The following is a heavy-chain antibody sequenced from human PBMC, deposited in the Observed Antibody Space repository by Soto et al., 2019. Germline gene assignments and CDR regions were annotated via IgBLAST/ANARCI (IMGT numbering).Heavy chain of an antibody. CDR3: AKHGFWTLYNTGLDS. CDR1: GFTFTSYA. CDR2: ISGSGGDT. V-gene: IGHV3-23*01. D-gene: IGHD3-3*01. J-gene: IGHJ4*02. Sequence: EVQLLESGGGLVQPGGSLRLSCSASGFTFTSYAMSWVRQAPGKGLEWVSGISGSGGDTKSADSVKGRFTISRDNFKNMLYLQMNSLRAEDTAVYYCAKHGFWTLYNTGLDSWGQGTLVTVSS.